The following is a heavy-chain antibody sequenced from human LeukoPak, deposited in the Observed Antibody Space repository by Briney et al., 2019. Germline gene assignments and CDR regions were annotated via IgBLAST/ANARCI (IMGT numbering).Heavy chain of an antibody. J-gene: IGHJ4*02. CDR2: IKEDGSIQ. CDR1: GFTFSSYW. V-gene: IGHV3-7*01. D-gene: IGHD6-19*01. CDR3: ARDVWTGVAVSDY. Sequence: GGSLRLSCVASGFTFSSYWMTWVRQAPGKGQEWLANIKEDGSIQYYLDSVRGRFTISRDNAKTSVYLQLNSLRAADTAVYYCARDVWTGVAVSDYWGQGTLVTVSS.